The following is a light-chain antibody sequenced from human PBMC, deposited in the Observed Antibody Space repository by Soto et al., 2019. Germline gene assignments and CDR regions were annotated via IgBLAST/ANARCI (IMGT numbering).Light chain of an antibody. V-gene: IGLV1-40*01. Sequence: QSVLTQPPSVSGAPGQRVTISCTGSSSKIWAVYNVYWYQQLPGTAPKLLIYGNTNRPSGVPDRFSGSKSGTSASLAITGLQAEDEADYYCQSYDSSLRIYVFGTGTKVTVL. J-gene: IGLJ1*01. CDR1: SSKIWAVYN. CDR2: GNT. CDR3: QSYDSSLRIYV.